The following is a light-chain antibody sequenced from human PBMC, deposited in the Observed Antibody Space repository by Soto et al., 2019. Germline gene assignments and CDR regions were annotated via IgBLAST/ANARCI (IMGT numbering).Light chain of an antibody. CDR3: QHYNSYSEA. CDR1: QTISSW. V-gene: IGKV1-5*03. Sequence: DIQMTQSPSPLSGSVGARVTITSRASQTISSWLAWYQQKPGKAPKLLIYKASTLKSGVPSRFSGSGSGTEFTLTISSLQPDDFATYYCQHYNSYSEAFGQGTKVDI. CDR2: KAS. J-gene: IGKJ1*01.